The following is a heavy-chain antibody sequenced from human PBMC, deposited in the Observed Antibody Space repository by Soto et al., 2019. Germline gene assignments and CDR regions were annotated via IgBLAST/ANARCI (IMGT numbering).Heavy chain of an antibody. CDR3: ARGIATGPLDP. V-gene: IGHV1-3*01. CDR1: GYTFTRYT. J-gene: IGHJ5*02. CDR2: INPDNGNT. D-gene: IGHD2-15*01. Sequence: ASVKVSCKASGYTFTRYTMNWVRQAPGQRLEWMGWINPDNGNTKSSQKFQDRVIITRDTSASTAYMDLSSLRSEDTAVYYCARGIATGPLDPWGQGTLVTVSS.